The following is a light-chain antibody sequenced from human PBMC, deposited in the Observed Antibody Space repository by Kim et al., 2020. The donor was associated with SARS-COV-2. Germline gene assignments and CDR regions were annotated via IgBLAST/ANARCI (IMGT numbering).Light chain of an antibody. Sequence: QSVLIQPASVSGTPGQRVTISCSGSSSNIGSNTVNWYQQLPATAPQVLIYRNNQRPSGVPDRFSGSKSGTSASLAISGLQSEDEADYYCAVWDDGLTGPAFGGGTQLTVL. CDR2: RNN. V-gene: IGLV1-44*01. J-gene: IGLJ3*02. CDR1: SSNIGSNT. CDR3: AVWDDGLTGPA.